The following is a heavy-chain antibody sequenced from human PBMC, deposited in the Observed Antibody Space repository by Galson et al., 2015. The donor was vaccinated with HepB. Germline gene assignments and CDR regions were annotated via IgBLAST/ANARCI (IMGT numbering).Heavy chain of an antibody. V-gene: IGHV3-64D*06. D-gene: IGHD6-19*01. Sequence: SLRLSCAASGFTFSSYAMHWVRQAPGKGLEYVSAISSNGGSTCYADSVKGRFTISRDNSKNTLYLQMSSLRAEDTAVYYCVKDGVYGGSGWPFDYWGQGTLVTVSS. CDR1: GFTFSSYA. CDR3: VKDGVYGGSGWPFDY. J-gene: IGHJ4*02. CDR2: ISSNGGST.